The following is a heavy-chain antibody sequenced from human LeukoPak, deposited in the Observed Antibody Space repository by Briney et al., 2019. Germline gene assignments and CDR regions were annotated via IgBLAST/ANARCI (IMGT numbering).Heavy chain of an antibody. J-gene: IGHJ4*02. CDR3: AKERDTAMVTIDY. CDR1: GFTFSNYW. Sequence: GGSLRLSCAASGFTFSNYWMTWVRQAPGKGLEWVANIKQDGSEKYYVDSVKGRFTISRDNSKNTLYLQMNSLRAEDTAVYYCAKERDTAMVTIDYWGQGTLVTVSS. CDR2: IKQDGSEK. D-gene: IGHD5-18*01. V-gene: IGHV3-7*01.